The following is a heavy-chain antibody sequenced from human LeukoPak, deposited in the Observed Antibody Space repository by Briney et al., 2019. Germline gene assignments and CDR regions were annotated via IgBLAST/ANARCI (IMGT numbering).Heavy chain of an antibody. CDR2: ISGSGGST. CDR1: GFTFSSYA. J-gene: IGHJ4*02. Sequence: GGSLRLSCAASGFTFSSYAMSWVRQAPGKGLEWVSAISGSGGSTYYADSVKGRFTISRDNSKNTLYLQMNSLRAEDTAVYYCAEGPTMIVVVIPDDWGQGTLVTVSS. CDR3: AEGPTMIVVVIPDD. V-gene: IGHV3-23*01. D-gene: IGHD3-22*01.